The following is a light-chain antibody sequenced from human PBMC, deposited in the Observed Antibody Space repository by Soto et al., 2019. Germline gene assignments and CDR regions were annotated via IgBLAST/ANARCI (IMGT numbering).Light chain of an antibody. CDR2: GNG. Sequence: QSVRTHPPSVSGAPGQSVTISCTGSRSNIGAGHDVHWYQQLPGTAPKLLIYGNGNRPSGVPDRFSGSKSGTSASLAIAGLQADDEADYYCQSYDSSLSGSEVFGTGTKVTVL. CDR3: QSYDSSLSGSEV. J-gene: IGLJ1*01. V-gene: IGLV1-40*01. CDR1: RSNIGAGHD.